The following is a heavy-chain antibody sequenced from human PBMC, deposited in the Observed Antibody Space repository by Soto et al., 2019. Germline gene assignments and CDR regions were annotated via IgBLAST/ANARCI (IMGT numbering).Heavy chain of an antibody. Sequence: PSETLSLTCAVYGGSFSGYYWSWIRQPPGKGLEWIGEINHSGSTNYNPSLKSRVTISVDTSKNQFSLKLSSVTAADTAVYYCALGGWNYNYYYYGMDVWGQGTTVTVSS. CDR1: GGSFSGYY. V-gene: IGHV4-34*01. J-gene: IGHJ6*02. CDR2: INHSGST. CDR3: ALGGWNYNYYYYGMDV. D-gene: IGHD1-7*01.